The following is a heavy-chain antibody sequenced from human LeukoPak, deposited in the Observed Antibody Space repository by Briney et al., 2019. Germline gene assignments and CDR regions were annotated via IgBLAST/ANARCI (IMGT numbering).Heavy chain of an antibody. V-gene: IGHV3-13*01. D-gene: IGHD3-22*01. J-gene: IGHJ4*02. CDR3: ARSMNYYDSSGYDY. Sequence: GGSLRLSCAASGFTFSGYDMHWVRQATGKGLEWVSAIGTAGDTYYPGSVKGRFTISRENAKNSLYLQMNSLRAGDTAVYYCARSMNYYDSSGYDYWGQGTLVTVSS. CDR1: GFTFSGYD. CDR2: IGTAGDT.